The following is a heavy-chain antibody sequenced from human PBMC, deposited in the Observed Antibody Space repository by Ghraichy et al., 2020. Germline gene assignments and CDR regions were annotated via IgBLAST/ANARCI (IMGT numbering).Heavy chain of an antibody. Sequence: SETLSLTCTVSGGSISSYYWSWIRLPPGKGLEWIGYIYYSGSTNYNPSLKSRVTISVDTSKNQFSLKLSSVTAADTAVYYCASGCSSTSCSATWGQGTLVTVSS. J-gene: IGHJ5*02. CDR1: GGSISSYY. V-gene: IGHV4-59*01. D-gene: IGHD2-2*01. CDR3: ASGCSSTSCSAT. CDR2: IYYSGST.